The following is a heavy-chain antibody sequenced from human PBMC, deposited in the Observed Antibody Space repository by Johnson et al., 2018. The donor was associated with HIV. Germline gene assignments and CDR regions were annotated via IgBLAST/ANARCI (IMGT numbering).Heavy chain of an antibody. Sequence: QVQLVESGGGLVQPGRSLRLSCAASGFTFSDYYMSWIRQAPGKGLEWVSYISSSGSTIYYADSVKGRFTISRDNAKNSLYLQMNSLRAEDTAVYYCAKEYSSSSRDLANWGQGTMVTVSS. CDR3: AKEYSSSSRDLAN. J-gene: IGHJ3*01. CDR2: ISSSGSTI. CDR1: GFTFSDYY. D-gene: IGHD6-6*01. V-gene: IGHV3-11*04.